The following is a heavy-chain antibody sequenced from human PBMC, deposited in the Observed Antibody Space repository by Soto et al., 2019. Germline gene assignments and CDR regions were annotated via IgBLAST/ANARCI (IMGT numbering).Heavy chain of an antibody. J-gene: IGHJ4*02. CDR1: GGTFRNYP. CDR3: ARGPLVVLNFFES. CDR2: IFPLTDIP. V-gene: IGHV1-69*02. Sequence: QVQLVQSGTEVMKPGSSVKVSCKASGGTFRNYPINWVRQAPGQGLEWMGSIFPLTDIPDYAQNFQARLTISADKSTSTAYMELSSLTSDDTAMYLCARGPLVVLNFFESWGQGTLVTVSS.